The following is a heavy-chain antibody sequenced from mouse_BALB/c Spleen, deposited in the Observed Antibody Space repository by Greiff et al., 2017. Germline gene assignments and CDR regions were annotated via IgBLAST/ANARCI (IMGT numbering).Heavy chain of an antibody. CDR1: GYTFTSYY. CDR3: TRTYYGKEGGY. CDR2: INPSNGGT. J-gene: IGHJ2*01. V-gene: IGHV1S81*02. Sequence: QVQLQQPGAELVKPGASVKLSCKASGYTFTSYYMYWVKQRPGQGLEWIGGINPSNGGTNFNEKFKSKAKLTVDKSSSTAYMQLSSLTSEDSAVYYCTRTYYGKEGGYWGQGTTLTVSS. D-gene: IGHD2-10*01.